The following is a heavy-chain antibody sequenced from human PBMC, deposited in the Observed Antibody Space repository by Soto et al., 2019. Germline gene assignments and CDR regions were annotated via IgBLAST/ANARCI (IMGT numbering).Heavy chain of an antibody. CDR3: ARGWEPKYRYYYGMDV. Sequence: AVKVSCKASGYTFTSYGISWVLQAPGQGLEWMGWSSAYNGNTNYAQKLQGRVTMTTDTSTSTAYMELRSLRSDDTAVYYCARGWEPKYRYYYGMDVWGQGTTVTVSS. J-gene: IGHJ6*02. V-gene: IGHV1-18*04. CDR2: SSAYNGNT. CDR1: GYTFTSYG. D-gene: IGHD1-26*01.